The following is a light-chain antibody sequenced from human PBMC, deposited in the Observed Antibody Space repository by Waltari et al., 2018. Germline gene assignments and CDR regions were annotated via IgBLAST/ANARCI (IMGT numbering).Light chain of an antibody. CDR1: QSLLHSNGYNY. Sequence: EIVMSQSPLSLPVTPGEPASNPCRSSQSLLHSNGYNYVDWFLQKPGQSPQLLIYLASSRASGVPDRFSGSGSGTDFTLQISRVEAEDVGVYYCMQALQTPVTFGPGTKVDI. J-gene: IGKJ3*01. V-gene: IGKV2-28*01. CDR2: LAS. CDR3: MQALQTPVT.